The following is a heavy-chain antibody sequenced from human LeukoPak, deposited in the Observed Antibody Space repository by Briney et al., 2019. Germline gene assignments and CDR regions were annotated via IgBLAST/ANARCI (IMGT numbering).Heavy chain of an antibody. D-gene: IGHD3-22*01. J-gene: IGHJ4*02. V-gene: IGHV4-4*02. Sequence: SETLSLTCAVSGGSISSSNWWSWVRQPPGKGLEWIGEIYHSGSTNYNPSLKSRVTISVDKSKNQFSLKLSSVTAADTAVYYCARDGHYYDSSGSFDYWGQGTLVTVSS. CDR3: ARDGHYYDSSGSFDY. CDR2: IYHSGST. CDR1: GGSISSSNW.